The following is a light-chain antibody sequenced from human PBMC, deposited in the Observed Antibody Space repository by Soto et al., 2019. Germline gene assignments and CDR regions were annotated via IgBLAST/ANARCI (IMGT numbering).Light chain of an antibody. CDR1: QSVSSS. Sequence: EIVLTQSPATLSLSPGERATLSCRASQSVSSSLAWYQQKPGQAPRLLIYDASNRATGIPGRCGGSGSGTDFTLTISSLAPEYFAFSYYQQRTKRRTFCQGTKVDIK. J-gene: IGKJ1*01. CDR2: DAS. CDR3: QQRTKRRT. V-gene: IGKV3-11*01.